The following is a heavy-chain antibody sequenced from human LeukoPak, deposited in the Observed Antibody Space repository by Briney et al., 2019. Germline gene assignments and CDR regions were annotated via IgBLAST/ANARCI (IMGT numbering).Heavy chain of an antibody. Sequence: GGSLRLSCAASGFTFSSYSMNWVRQAPGKGLEWVSYISSRSATIYYADSVKGRFTISRDNAKNSLYLQMNSLRAEDTAVYYCARDGIGSDYVRYFDYWGQGTLVTVSS. V-gene: IGHV3-48*01. CDR3: ARDGIGSDYVRYFDY. J-gene: IGHJ4*02. CDR1: GFTFSSYS. D-gene: IGHD3-10*02. CDR2: ISSRSATI.